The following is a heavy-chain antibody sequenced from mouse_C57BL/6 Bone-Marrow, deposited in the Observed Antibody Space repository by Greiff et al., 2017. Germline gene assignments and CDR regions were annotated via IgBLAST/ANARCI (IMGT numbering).Heavy chain of an antibody. CDR1: EYEFPSHD. CDR3: ARPPYYSNCVHFDY. V-gene: IGHV5-2*03. Sequence: EVMLVESGGGLVQPGESLKLSCESNEYEFPSHDMSWVRKTPEKRLELVAAINSDGGSTYYPDTMERRFIISRDNTKKTLYLQMSSLRSEDTALYYCARPPYYSNCVHFDYWGQGTTLTVSS. J-gene: IGHJ2*01. CDR2: INSDGGST. D-gene: IGHD2-5*01.